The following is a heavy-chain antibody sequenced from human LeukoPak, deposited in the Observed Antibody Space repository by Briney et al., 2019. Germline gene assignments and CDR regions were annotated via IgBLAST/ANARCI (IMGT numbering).Heavy chain of an antibody. J-gene: IGHJ4*02. Sequence: GGSLRLSCAASGFTFSTFEMNWVRQAPGKGLEWVSYISSSASTIYYADSVKGRFTISRDNAKNSLYLQMNSLRAEDTAVYYCVRESITGDRDFDYWGQGTLITVSS. CDR3: VRESITGDRDFDY. CDR2: ISSSASTI. CDR1: GFTFSTFE. V-gene: IGHV3-48*03. D-gene: IGHD7-27*01.